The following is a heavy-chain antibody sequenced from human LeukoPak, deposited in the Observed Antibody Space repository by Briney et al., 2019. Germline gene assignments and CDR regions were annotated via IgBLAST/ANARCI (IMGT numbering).Heavy chain of an antibody. V-gene: IGHV3-7*01. J-gene: IGHJ4*01. CDR1: GFTFTTYW. CDR3: KSGGAAPGSFDY. CDR2: IKHDGSEQ. Sequence: GGSLRLSCAASGFTFTTYWMSWLRQAPGKGLQWVANIKHDGSEQYYVDSVKGRFTISRDNAKNSLFLQMNSLGVEDTAVYYCKSGGAAPGSFDYWGHGALVTVSS. D-gene: IGHD1-26*01.